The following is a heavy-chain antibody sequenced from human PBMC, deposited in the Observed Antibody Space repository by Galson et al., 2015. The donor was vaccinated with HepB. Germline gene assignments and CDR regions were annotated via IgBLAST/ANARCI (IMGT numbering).Heavy chain of an antibody. Sequence: SLRLSCAASGFTFSSYGMHWVRQAPGKGLEWVAVISYDGSNKYYADSVKGRFTISRDNSKNTLYLQMNSLRAEDTAVHYCAKKPRHHLAYGSGGSCYSGYRYYGMDVWGQGTTVTVSS. CDR1: GFTFSSYG. CDR3: AKKPRHHLAYGSGGSCYSGYRYYGMDV. CDR2: ISYDGSNK. V-gene: IGHV3-30*18. D-gene: IGHD2-15*01. J-gene: IGHJ6*02.